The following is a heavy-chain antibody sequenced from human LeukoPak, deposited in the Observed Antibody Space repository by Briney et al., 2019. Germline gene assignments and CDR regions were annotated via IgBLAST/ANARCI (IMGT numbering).Heavy chain of an antibody. Sequence: SVKVSCKASGGTFSSYAISWVRQAPGQGLEWMGGIIPIFGTANYAQKFQGRVTITTDESTSTAYMELSSLRSEDTAVYYCAIGVVPAAVYYYYYMDVWGKGTTVNVSS. D-gene: IGHD2-2*01. CDR2: IIPIFGTA. CDR3: AIGVVPAAVYYYYYMDV. V-gene: IGHV1-69*05. J-gene: IGHJ6*03. CDR1: GGTFSSYA.